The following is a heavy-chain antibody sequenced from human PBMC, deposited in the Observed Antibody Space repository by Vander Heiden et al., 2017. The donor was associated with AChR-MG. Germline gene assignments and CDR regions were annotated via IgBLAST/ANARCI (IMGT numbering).Heavy chain of an antibody. CDR3: ARDRSASYLLDL. CDR1: GFTFSGYS. J-gene: IGHJ5*02. D-gene: IGHD1-26*01. Sequence: QLVESGGGLVQPGGSLSLSCAASGFTFSGYSMNWVRQAPGKGLEWLSYISIGSTTMYYADSVKGRFTISRDDAKNSLYLQMNSLRVEDTAVYYCARDRSASYLLDLWGQGTLVTVSS. CDR2: ISIGSTTM. V-gene: IGHV3-48*04.